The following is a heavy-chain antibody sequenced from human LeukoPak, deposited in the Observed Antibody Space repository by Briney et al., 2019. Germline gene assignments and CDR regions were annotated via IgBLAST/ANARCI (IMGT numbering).Heavy chain of an antibody. J-gene: IGHJ4*02. D-gene: IGHD3-3*01. CDR3: ARSGGRITILGGGFDY. CDR1: GFTFSSYA. CDR2: ISYDGSNK. Sequence: PGGSLRLSCAASGFTFSSYAMHWVREAPGKGLEWVAVISYDGSNKYYADSVKGRFTISRDNSKNTLYPQMNSLRAEDTAVYYCARSGGRITILGGGFDYWGQGTLVTVSS. V-gene: IGHV3-30-3*01.